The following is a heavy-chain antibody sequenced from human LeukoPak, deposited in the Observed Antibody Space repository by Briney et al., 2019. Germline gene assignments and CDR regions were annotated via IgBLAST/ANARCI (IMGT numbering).Heavy chain of an antibody. D-gene: IGHD1-7*01. CDR2: IYTSGST. CDR1: GGSISSYY. V-gene: IGHV4-4*07. CDR3: AREWVRAYVSPEYRNSLQRENWFDP. J-gene: IGHJ5*02. Sequence: SETLSLTCTVSGGSISSYYWSWIRQPAGKGLEWIGRIYTSGSTNYNPSLKSRVTMSVDTSKNQFSLKLSSVTAADTAVYYCAREWVRAYVSPEYRNSLQRENWFDPWGQGILVTVSS.